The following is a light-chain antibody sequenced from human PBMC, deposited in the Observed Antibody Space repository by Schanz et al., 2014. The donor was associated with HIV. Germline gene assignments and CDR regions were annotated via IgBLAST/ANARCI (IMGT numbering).Light chain of an antibody. CDR3: HQYGSRDT. CDR2: GAS. V-gene: IGKV3-20*01. CDR1: QSVSTTY. J-gene: IGKJ2*01. Sequence: EIVMTQSPVTLSVSPGERVTLSCRASQSVSTTYLAWYQHKPGQAPRLLISGASSRATGIPDRFSGGGSGTDFTLTISRLEPEDFAVYYCHQYGSRDTFGQGTKLEIK.